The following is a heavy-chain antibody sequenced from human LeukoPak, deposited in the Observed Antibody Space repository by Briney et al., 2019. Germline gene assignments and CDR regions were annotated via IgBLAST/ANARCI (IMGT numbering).Heavy chain of an antibody. J-gene: IGHJ5*01. CDR2: FSPRGST. Sequence: SETLSLTCAVYGGSFSGYYWSWIRQPPGKGLGWIGGFSPRGSTNNNPSLKRGVTFAIDTSKNQISLNLSSVTAADTAMYNCAREPNLVSWGQGTLVTVSS. CDR3: AREPNLVS. V-gene: IGHV4-34*01. CDR1: GGSFSGYY.